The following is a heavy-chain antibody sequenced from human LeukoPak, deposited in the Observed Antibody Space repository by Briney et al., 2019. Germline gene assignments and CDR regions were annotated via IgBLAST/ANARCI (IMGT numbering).Heavy chain of an antibody. D-gene: IGHD2-15*01. Sequence: NPSETLSLTCTVSGGSISSSSYYWGWIRQPPGKGLEWIGSIYYSGSTYYNPSLKSRVTISVDTSKNQFSLKLSSMTAADTAVYYCANILGSCSGGSCYSREYAFDIWGQGTMVTVSS. CDR2: IYYSGST. CDR1: GGSISSSSYY. CDR3: ANILGSCSGGSCYSREYAFDI. J-gene: IGHJ3*02. V-gene: IGHV4-39*01.